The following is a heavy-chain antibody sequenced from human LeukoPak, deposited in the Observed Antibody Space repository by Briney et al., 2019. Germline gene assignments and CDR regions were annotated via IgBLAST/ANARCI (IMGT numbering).Heavy chain of an antibody. CDR3: ARGGYSSSWYFAFDI. V-gene: IGHV1-2*04. CDR2: INPNSGGT. J-gene: IGHJ3*02. D-gene: IGHD6-13*01. CDR1: GYTFTGYY. Sequence: GASVKVSCKASGYTFTGYYMHWVRQAPGQGLEWMGWINPNSGGTNYAQKFQGWVTMTRDTSISTAYMELSRLRSDDTAVYYCARGGYSSSWYFAFDIWGQGTMVTVSS.